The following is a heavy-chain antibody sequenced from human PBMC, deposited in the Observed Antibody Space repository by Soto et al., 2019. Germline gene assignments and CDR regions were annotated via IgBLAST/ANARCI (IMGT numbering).Heavy chain of an antibody. D-gene: IGHD3-10*01. CDR2: IIPIFGTA. V-gene: IGHV1-69*12. CDR3: ARSGHILGVDY. J-gene: IGHJ4*02. CDR1: GGTFSSYA. Sequence: QVQLVQSGAEVKKPGSSVKVSCKASGGTFSSYAISWVRQAPGQGLEWMGGIIPIFGTANYAQKFQGRVTITADESTSTAYMERSSLRSEDTAVYYGARSGHILGVDYWGQGTLVTVSS.